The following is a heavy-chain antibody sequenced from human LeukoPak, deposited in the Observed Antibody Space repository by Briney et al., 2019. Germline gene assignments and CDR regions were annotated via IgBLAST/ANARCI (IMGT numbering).Heavy chain of an antibody. CDR3: ARSQYYYDSSGYYHFDY. J-gene: IGHJ4*02. V-gene: IGHV3-7*01. CDR1: GFTFSNYW. CDR2: IKQDGSEK. D-gene: IGHD3-22*01. Sequence: PGGSLRPSCAASGFTFSNYWMSWVRQAPGKGLEWVANIKQDGSEKYYVDSVKGRFTISRDNAKNSLYLQMNSLRAEDTAVYYCARSQYYYDSSGYYHFDYWGQGTLVTVSS.